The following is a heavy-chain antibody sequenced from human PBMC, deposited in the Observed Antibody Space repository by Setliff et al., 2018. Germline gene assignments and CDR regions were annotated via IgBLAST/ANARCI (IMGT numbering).Heavy chain of an antibody. CDR2: INPASGNT. V-gene: IGHV1-3*03. J-gene: IGHJ4*02. CDR3: ARKGPNSSSHVFGY. Sequence: VKVSCKAFGYTFISYALHWVRQAPGQRLQWMGWINPASGNTKYSQEFQGRVTITRDTSATTVYMELSSLRSDDMAVYYCARKGPNSSSHVFGYWGQGTLVTV. CDR1: GYTFISYA. D-gene: IGHD3-16*01.